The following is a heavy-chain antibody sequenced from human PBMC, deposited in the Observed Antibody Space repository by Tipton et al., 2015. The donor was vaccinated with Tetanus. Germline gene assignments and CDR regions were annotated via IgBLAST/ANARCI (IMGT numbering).Heavy chain of an antibody. CDR2: ISYDGSNK. Sequence: SLLLSCAASGFTFSSYGMHWVRQAPGKGLEWVAVISYDGSNKYYADSVKGRFTISRDNSKNTLYLQMNSLRAEDTAVYYCAKVPFYYGSGNLGATYFDLWGRGTLVTVSS. D-gene: IGHD3-10*01. V-gene: IGHV3-30*18. CDR3: AKVPFYYGSGNLGATYFDL. J-gene: IGHJ2*01. CDR1: GFTFSSYG.